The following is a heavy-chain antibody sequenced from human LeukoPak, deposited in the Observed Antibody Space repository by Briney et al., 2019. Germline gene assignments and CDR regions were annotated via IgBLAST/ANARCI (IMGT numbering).Heavy chain of an antibody. J-gene: IGHJ4*02. CDR2: IYYSGST. V-gene: IGHV4-59*01. CDR3: ARGRGPTASDY. CDR1: GGSISSYY. D-gene: IGHD4-17*01. Sequence: SETLSLTCTVSGGSISSYYWSWIRQPPRKGLEWIGYIYYSGSTNYNPSLKSRVTISVDTSKNQFSLKLSSVTAADTAVYYCARGRGPTASDYWGQGTLVTVSS.